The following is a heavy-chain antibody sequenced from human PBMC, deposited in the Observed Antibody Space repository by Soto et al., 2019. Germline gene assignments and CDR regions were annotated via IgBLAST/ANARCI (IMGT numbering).Heavy chain of an antibody. Sequence: SVKVSCKASGGTFSSYAISWVRQAPGQGLEWMGGIIPIFGTADYAQKFQGRVTITTDTSTSTAYMELRSLRSDDTAVYYCARVLTGFFCCGSCYYNWFYLWGQGTLVPVSA. CDR2: IIPIFGTA. J-gene: IGHJ5*02. CDR3: ARVLTGFFCCGSCYYNWFYL. D-gene: IGHD2-15*01. CDR1: GGTFSSYA. V-gene: IGHV1-69*05.